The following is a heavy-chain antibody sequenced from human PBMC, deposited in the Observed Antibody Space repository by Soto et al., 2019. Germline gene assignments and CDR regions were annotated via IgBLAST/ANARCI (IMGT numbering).Heavy chain of an antibody. CDR3: TRDSVGSSWPPPFDY. CDR1: GFTLGSYW. Sequence: EVQLVESGGGLVQPGGSLRLSCAASGFTLGSYWMHWVRQAPGKGLVWVSRINGDGSTTTYADSVKGRFTISRDNAKNTLYLQMNSLRADDTAVYYCTRDSVGSSWPPPFDYWGQGTLVTVSS. J-gene: IGHJ4*02. V-gene: IGHV3-74*01. CDR2: INGDGSTT. D-gene: IGHD6-13*01.